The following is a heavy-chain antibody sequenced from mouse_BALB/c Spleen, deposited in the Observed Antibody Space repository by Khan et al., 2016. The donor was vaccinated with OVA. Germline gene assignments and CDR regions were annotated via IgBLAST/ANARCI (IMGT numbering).Heavy chain of an antibody. Sequence: QIQLVQSGPELQKPGETVRISCKASGYTFTTAGIQWVQKMPGKGLKWIGWINTHSGVPKSAEDFKGRFAFSLEISVNTAYLQISTLKNEDTATYCGARGGDANNRNEGGAMEYWGQGTLVTVSS. CDR1: GYTFTTAG. CDR3: ARGGDANNRNEGGAMEY. CDR2: INTHSGVP. J-gene: IGHJ4*01. V-gene: IGHV9-4*02. D-gene: IGHD3-3*01.